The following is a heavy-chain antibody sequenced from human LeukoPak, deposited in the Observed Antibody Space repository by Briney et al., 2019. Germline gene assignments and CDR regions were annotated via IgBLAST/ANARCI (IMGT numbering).Heavy chain of an antibody. V-gene: IGHV4-59*01. CDR1: GGSINYYY. D-gene: IGHD1-1*01. Sequence: SETLSLTCTVSGGSINYYYWMWIRQPPGKGLEWIGYIYYSGGTHYNPSLKSRVTMLVDTSKNQFSLKLTAVTAADTAVYYCARGQLSFDYWGQGTLVTVSS. J-gene: IGHJ4*02. CDR2: IYYSGGT. CDR3: ARGQLSFDY.